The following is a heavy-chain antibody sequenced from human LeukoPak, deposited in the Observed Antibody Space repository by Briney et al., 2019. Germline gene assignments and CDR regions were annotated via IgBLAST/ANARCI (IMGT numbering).Heavy chain of an antibody. CDR3: ARSRGYSSSWYLSS. J-gene: IGHJ4*02. CDR1: GYTFTDYY. V-gene: IGHV1-2*02. Sequence: GASVKVSCKASGYTFTDYYMNWVRQAPGQGLEWMGWINPNSGGANYAQKFQGRVTMIRDTSIGTAYMELSRLRSDDTAVYYCARSRGYSSSWYLSSWGQGTLVTVSS. CDR2: INPNSGGA. D-gene: IGHD6-13*01.